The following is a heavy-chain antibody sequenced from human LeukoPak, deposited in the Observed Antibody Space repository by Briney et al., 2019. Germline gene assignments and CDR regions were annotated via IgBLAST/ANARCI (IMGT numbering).Heavy chain of an antibody. J-gene: IGHJ6*03. CDR1: GGSISSYY. D-gene: IGHD3-10*01. V-gene: IGHV4-59*01. CDR2: IYYSGST. Sequence: SETLSLTCTVSGGSISSYYWSWLRQPPGKGLEWIGYIYYSGSTNYNPSLKSRVTISVDTSKNQFSLKLSSVTAADTAVYYCARADGSGWDYYYYYMDVWGKGTTVTISS. CDR3: ARADGSGWDYYYYYMDV.